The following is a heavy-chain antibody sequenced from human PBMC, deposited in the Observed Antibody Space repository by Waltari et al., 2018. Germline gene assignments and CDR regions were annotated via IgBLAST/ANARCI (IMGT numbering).Heavy chain of an antibody. Sequence: QLVESGGGLVKPGGSLRLSCAASGFTFTNAGMSWVRQAPGEGRGWVGRIQRNTDGGTTDYAAPVKGRFTISRDDSKTTVFLQMNSLKSEDTAVYYCTTDTPYLNYMDVWGRGTTVTVSS. CDR1: GFTFTNAG. D-gene: IGHD2-15*01. J-gene: IGHJ6*03. CDR3: TTDTPYLNYMDV. V-gene: IGHV3-15*01. CDR2: IQRNTDGGTT.